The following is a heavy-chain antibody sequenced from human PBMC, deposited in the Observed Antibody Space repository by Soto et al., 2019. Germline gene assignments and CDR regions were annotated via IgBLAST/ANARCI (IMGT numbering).Heavy chain of an antibody. CDR2: ISGSGGRT. V-gene: IGHV3-23*01. Sequence: PGGSLRLSCAASGFTFSNYGMSWVRQAPGKGLEWVSSISGSGGRTYYADSVKGRFTISRDNSKNTLYLQMNSLRAEDTAVYYCARDEDPRWLRSPDFDYWGQGTLVTVSS. D-gene: IGHD5-12*01. J-gene: IGHJ4*02. CDR3: ARDEDPRWLRSPDFDY. CDR1: GFTFSNYG.